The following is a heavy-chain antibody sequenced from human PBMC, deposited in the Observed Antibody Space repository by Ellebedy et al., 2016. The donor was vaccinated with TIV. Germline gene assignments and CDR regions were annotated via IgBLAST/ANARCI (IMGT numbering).Heavy chain of an antibody. CDR1: GFTFSSYS. J-gene: IGHJ5*01. D-gene: IGHD3-22*01. Sequence: PGGSLRLSCAASGFTFSSYSMNWVRQAPGKGLEWVSSISSSSSYIYYADSVKGRFTISRDNAKNSLFLQMNSLRAEDTAVYHCARARDYYDSSGFDSWGQGTLVIVSS. CDR2: ISSSSSYI. CDR3: ARARDYYDSSGFDS. V-gene: IGHV3-21*01.